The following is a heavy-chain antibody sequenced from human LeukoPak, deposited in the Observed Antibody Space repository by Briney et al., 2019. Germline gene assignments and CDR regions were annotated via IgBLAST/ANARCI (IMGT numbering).Heavy chain of an antibody. CDR3: AREGGSSWPFDY. CDR1: GGSISSYY. J-gene: IGHJ4*02. CDR2: IYNSGST. D-gene: IGHD6-13*01. Sequence: SETLSLTCTVSGGSISSYYWSWIRQPPGKGLEWIGYIYNSGSTNYNPSLKSRVTISVDTSNNQFSLKLSSVTAADTAVYYCAREGGSSWPFDYWGQGTLVTVSS. V-gene: IGHV4-59*01.